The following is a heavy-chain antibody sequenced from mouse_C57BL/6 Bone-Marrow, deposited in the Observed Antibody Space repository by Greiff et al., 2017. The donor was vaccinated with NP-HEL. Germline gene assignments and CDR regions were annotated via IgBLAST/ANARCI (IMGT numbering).Heavy chain of an antibody. D-gene: IGHD1-1*01. J-gene: IGHJ2*01. V-gene: IGHV5-6*01. CDR3: ANYGSSYHY. CDR1: GFTFSSYG. CDR2: ISSGGSYT. Sequence: EVKLVESGGDLVKPGGSLKLSCAASGFTFSSYGMSWVRQTPDKRLEWVATISSGGSYTYYPDSVKGRFTISRDNAKNTLYLQMSSLKSEDTAMYYCANYGSSYHYWGQGTTLTVSS.